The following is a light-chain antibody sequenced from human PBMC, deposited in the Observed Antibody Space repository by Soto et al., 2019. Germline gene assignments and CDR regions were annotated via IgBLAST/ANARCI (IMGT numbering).Light chain of an antibody. CDR3: SSYTSSSILV. CDR1: SSDVGAYNS. CDR2: DVS. Sequence: QSALTQPASVSGSPGQSITISCTGTSSDVGAYNSVAWYQHNPGKAPKLMIYDVSNRPSGVSSRFSGSKSANTASLSISGLQADDEADYYCSSYTSSSILVFGTGTKLTVL. V-gene: IGLV2-14*01. J-gene: IGLJ1*01.